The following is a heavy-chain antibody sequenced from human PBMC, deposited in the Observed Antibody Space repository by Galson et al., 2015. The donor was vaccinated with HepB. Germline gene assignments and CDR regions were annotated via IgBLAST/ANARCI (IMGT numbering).Heavy chain of an antibody. CDR3: ASPSSGSYGKYYFDY. J-gene: IGHJ4*02. Sequence: SVKVSCKASGGTFSSYAISWVRQAPGQGLEWVGRIIPILGIANYAQKFQGRVTITADKSTSTAYMELSSLRSEDTAVYYCASPSSGSYGKYYFDYWGQGTLVTVSS. D-gene: IGHD5-18*01. V-gene: IGHV1-69*04. CDR1: GGTFSSYA. CDR2: IIPILGIA.